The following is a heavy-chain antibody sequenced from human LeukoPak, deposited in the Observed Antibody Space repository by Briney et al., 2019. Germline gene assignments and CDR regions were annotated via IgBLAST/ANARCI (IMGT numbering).Heavy chain of an antibody. V-gene: IGHV3-9*01. J-gene: IGHJ4*02. CDR1: GFTFDDYA. Sequence: PGRSLRLSCAASGFTFDDYAMHWVRQAPGKGLEWVSGISWNSGSIGYADSVKGRFTVSRDNAKNSLYLQMNSLRAEDTALYYCAKVTYYDFWSGYPQVSYSDYWGQGTLVTVSS. CDR2: ISWNSGSI. D-gene: IGHD3-3*01. CDR3: AKVTYYDFWSGYPQVSYSDY.